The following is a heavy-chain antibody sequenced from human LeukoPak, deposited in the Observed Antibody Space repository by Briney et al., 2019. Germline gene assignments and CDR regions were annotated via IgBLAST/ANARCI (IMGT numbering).Heavy chain of an antibody. D-gene: IGHD4-17*01. CDR3: AKDDYGDYTEYFQH. CDR1: GFTFDNSE. J-gene: IGHJ1*01. V-gene: IGHV3-48*03. Sequence: PGGSLRLSCEASGFTFDNSEMNWVRQAPGKGLEWVSYVSESGGAMYYPASVKGRFTISRDNSKNTLYLQMNSLRAEDTAVYYCAKDDYGDYTEYFQHWGQGTLVTVSS. CDR2: VSESGGAM.